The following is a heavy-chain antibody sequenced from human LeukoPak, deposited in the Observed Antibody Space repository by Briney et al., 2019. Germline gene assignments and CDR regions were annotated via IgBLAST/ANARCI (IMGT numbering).Heavy chain of an antibody. CDR3: AKGGYTSFFDP. V-gene: IGHV3-23*01. Sequence: GESLRLSCAASGFTFREYSMSWVRQAPGKGLEWISNIRSNGRDTFYTDSVGGRFTISRDNSKNTLYLEMNSLRADDTAVYYCAKGGYTSFFDPWGQGTLVTVSS. J-gene: IGHJ5*02. D-gene: IGHD2-15*01. CDR1: GFTFREYS. CDR2: IRSNGRDT.